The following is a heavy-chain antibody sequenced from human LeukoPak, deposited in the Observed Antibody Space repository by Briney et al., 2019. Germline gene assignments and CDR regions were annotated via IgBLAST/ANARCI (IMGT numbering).Heavy chain of an antibody. CDR1: GGSINSTRYY. V-gene: IGHV4-39*01. CDR3: ATGSMTTRYYYYFHMDV. J-gene: IGHJ6*03. Sequence: SETLSLTCTASGGSINSTRYYWGWIGQPPGKGLEWIGSIYYSGDTHYNPSLRGRVTISVDTSKNQFSLRMHSMTAADTSFYYCATGSMTTRYYYYFHMDVWGPGTTVTVSS. D-gene: IGHD4-11*01. CDR2: IYYSGDT.